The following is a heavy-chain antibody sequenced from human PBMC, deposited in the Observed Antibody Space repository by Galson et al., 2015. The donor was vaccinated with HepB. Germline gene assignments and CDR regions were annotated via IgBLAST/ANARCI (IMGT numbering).Heavy chain of an antibody. CDR2: ISYDGSNK. V-gene: IGHV3-30-3*01. J-gene: IGHJ4*02. Sequence: SLRLPCAASGFTFSSYAMLGVRQAPGKGLEWVAVISYDGSNKYYADSVKGRFTISRDNSKNTLYLQMSSLRAEDTAVYYCARGIRIQLWWGDYWGQGTLVTVSS. D-gene: IGHD5-18*01. CDR1: GFTFSSYA. CDR3: ARGIRIQLWWGDY.